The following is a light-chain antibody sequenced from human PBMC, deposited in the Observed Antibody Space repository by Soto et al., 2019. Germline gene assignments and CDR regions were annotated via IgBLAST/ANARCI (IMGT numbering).Light chain of an antibody. V-gene: IGKV4-1*01. CDR2: WAS. J-gene: IGKJ2*01. CDR3: QQYYSTAYT. CDR1: QSVLYSSNNKNY. Sequence: DIVMTQSPDSLAVSPGEKATINCKSSQSVLYSSNNKNYLAWYQQKPGQPPKLLIYWASTRESGVPNRFSGSGSGTDFTLTISSLQADDVAVYYGQQYYSTAYTFGQGTKLDI.